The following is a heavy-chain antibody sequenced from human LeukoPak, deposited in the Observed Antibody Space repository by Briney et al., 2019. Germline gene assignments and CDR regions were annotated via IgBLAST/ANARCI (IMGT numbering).Heavy chain of an antibody. D-gene: IGHD3-9*01. CDR3: AKATDPWDYDFLTGYYITQPFDY. J-gene: IGHJ4*02. V-gene: IGHV3-23*01. CDR1: GFTFSSYA. CDR2: IIGSGGST. Sequence: GGSLRLSCAASGFTFSSYAMNWVRQAPGKGLEWVSIIIGSGGSTYYADSVRGRFTISRDNSKNTLCLQMSSLRADDTAVYYCAKATDPWDYDFLTGYYITQPFDYWGQGTLVTVSS.